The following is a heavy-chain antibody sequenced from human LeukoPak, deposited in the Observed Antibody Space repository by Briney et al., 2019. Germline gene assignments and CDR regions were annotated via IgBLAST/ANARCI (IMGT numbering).Heavy chain of an antibody. CDR2: IRYDGSNK. Sequence: RGSLILFCCASGFAFISNCMHWVLQPPGKGRQWVAFIRYDGSNKYYADSLKGRFTISRDNSKNTLYLQMNSLRAEDTAVDYCAKDDYWGQGTLVTVSS. CDR3: AKDDY. J-gene: IGHJ4*02. V-gene: IGHV3-30*02. CDR1: GFAFISNC.